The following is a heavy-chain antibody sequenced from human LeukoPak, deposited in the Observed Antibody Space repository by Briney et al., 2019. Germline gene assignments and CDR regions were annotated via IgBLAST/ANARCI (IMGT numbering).Heavy chain of an antibody. J-gene: IGHJ6*03. CDR3: AGDGVVVIIDYYYYYMDV. CDR1: GFILRNYW. CDR2: IKQDGSEK. V-gene: IGHV3-7*01. Sequence: GGSLRLSCAASGFILRNYWMSWVRQAPGKGLESVANIKQDGSEKYYVDSVKGRFTISRDNAKNSLYLQMNSLRVEDTAVYYCAGDGVVVIIDYYYYYMDVWGKGTTVTISS. D-gene: IGHD3-22*01.